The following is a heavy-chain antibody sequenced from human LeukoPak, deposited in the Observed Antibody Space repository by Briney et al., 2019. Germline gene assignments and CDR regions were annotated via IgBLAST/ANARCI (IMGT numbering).Heavy chain of an antibody. Sequence: GGSLRLSCAASGFTFSSYAMSWVRQAPGKGLEWVSTISDSGGSAYHADSVKGRFTISRDNSKNTLFLQMNSLRAEDTAVYYCAPSAFDYWGQGTLVTVSS. V-gene: IGHV3-23*01. CDR2: ISDSGGSA. CDR1: GFTFSSYA. J-gene: IGHJ4*02. CDR3: APSAFDY.